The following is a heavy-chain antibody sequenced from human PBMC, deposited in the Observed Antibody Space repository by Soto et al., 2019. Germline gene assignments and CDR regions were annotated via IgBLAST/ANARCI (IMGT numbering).Heavy chain of an antibody. CDR1: GFTFNAYA. V-gene: IGHV3-23*01. J-gene: IGHJ4*02. Sequence: EVQLLESGGGLVLPGGSLRLSCAASGFTFNAYAMTWVRQAPGKGLEWVSAIGGSGGNRYYAASVKGRFTISRDNSKDALDVQMNGLRVEDTAVYYCARVASDYINSVDHWGQGILVTVSS. CDR2: IGGSGGNR. D-gene: IGHD4-4*01. CDR3: ARVASDYINSVDH.